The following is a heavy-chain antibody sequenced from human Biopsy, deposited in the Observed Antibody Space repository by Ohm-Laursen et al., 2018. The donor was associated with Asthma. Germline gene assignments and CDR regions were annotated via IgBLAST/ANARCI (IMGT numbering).Heavy chain of an antibody. CDR1: GGTFSSYS. CDR2: IIPIFGTA. V-gene: IGHV1-69*13. CDR3: ARHPYVDGSDNYYYRGNDYYLGMDV. Sequence: ASVKVSCKASGGTFSSYSVSWARQAPGQGLEWMGGIIPIFGTANYAQKFQGRVTITADESTSTAYMELSSLRSEDTAVYYCARHPYVDGSDNYYYRGNDYYLGMDVWGQGTTVTVS. D-gene: IGHD3-10*01. J-gene: IGHJ6*02.